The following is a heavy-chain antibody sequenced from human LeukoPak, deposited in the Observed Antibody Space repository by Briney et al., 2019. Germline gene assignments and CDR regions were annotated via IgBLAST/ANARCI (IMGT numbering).Heavy chain of an antibody. CDR2: ISSSSSYI. CDR3: ARGPYYYYMDV. J-gene: IGHJ6*03. V-gene: IGHV3-21*01. Sequence: PGGSLRLSCAASGFTFSSYSMSWVRQAPGKGLEWVSSISSSSSYIYYADSVKGRFTIHRHNAKNSLYLQMNSLRAEDTAVYYCARGPYYYYMDVWGKGTTVTVPS. CDR1: GFTFSSYS.